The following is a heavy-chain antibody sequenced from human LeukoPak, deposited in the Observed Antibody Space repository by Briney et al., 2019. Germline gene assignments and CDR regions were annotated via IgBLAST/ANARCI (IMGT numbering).Heavy chain of an antibody. J-gene: IGHJ4*02. CDR3: ARDGYGDYWVDY. CDR2: ISYDGCNK. V-gene: IGHV3-30*04. CDR1: GFTFSSYA. Sequence: GGSLGLSCAASGFTFSSYAMHWVRQAPGKGLEWVAVISYDGCNKYYADSVKGRFTISRDNSKNTLYLQMNSLRAEDTAVYYCARDGYGDYWVDYWGQGTLVTVSS. D-gene: IGHD4-17*01.